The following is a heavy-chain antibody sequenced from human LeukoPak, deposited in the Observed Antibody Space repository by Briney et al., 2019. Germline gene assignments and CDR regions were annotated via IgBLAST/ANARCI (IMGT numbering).Heavy chain of an antibody. V-gene: IGHV1-2*02. Sequence: ALVKVSCKASGYTFTGYYMHWVRQAPGQGLEWMGWINPNSGGTNYAQKFQGRVTMTRDASISTAYMELSRLRSDDTAVYYCARESIYYYYDKGGMVGGMDVWGQGTTVTVSS. D-gene: IGHD3-22*01. CDR3: ARESIYYYYDKGGMVGGMDV. J-gene: IGHJ6*02. CDR1: GYTFTGYY. CDR2: INPNSGGT.